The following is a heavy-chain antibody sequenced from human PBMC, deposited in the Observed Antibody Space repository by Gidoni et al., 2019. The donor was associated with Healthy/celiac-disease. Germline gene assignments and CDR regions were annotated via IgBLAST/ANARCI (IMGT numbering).Heavy chain of an antibody. V-gene: IGHV3-64D*08. CDR3: VKDLALGAVAGDFDY. D-gene: IGHD6-19*01. CDR1: GFTFSSYA. J-gene: IGHJ4*02. Sequence: EVQLVESGGGLVQPGGSLRLSCSASGFTFSSYAMHWVRQAPGKGLEYVSAISSNGGSTYYADSVKGRFTISRDNSKNTLYLQMSSLRAEDTAVYYCVKDLALGAVAGDFDYWGQGTLVTVSS. CDR2: ISSNGGST.